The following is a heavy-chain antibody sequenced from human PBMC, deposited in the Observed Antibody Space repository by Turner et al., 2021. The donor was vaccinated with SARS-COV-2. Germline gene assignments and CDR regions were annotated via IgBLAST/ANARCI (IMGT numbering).Heavy chain of an antibody. CDR1: GFIFSSYG. Sequence: QVQLVESGGGVVPPGRPLILSCAASGFIFSSYGMHWVRQARGKGLEWLAVISYDGSNKYYADSVKGRLTISRDNSKNTLYLQMSSLRAEDTAVYYCAKDRTIVVVPVTIFDYWGQGTLVTVSS. CDR2: ISYDGSNK. J-gene: IGHJ4*02. V-gene: IGHV3-30*18. D-gene: IGHD2-2*01. CDR3: AKDRTIVVVPVTIFDY.